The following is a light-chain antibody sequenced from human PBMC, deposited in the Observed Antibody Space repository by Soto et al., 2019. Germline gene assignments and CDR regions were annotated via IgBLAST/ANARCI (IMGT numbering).Light chain of an antibody. Sequence: IVMTQCPGSLVVSLGERATINCKSSQSVLYSSNNKNYLAWYQQKPGQHPKLLIYWTSTRESGVPDRFSGSGSGTDFTLTISSLQAEDVAVYYCQQYYSTPITFGQGTRLEI. CDR3: QQYYSTPIT. J-gene: IGKJ5*01. CDR2: WTS. CDR1: QSVLYSSNNKNY. V-gene: IGKV4-1*01.